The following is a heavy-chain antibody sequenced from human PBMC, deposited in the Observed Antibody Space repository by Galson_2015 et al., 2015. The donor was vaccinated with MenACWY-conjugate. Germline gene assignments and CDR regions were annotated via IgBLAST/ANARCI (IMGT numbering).Heavy chain of an antibody. CDR1: GGSISSSNW. D-gene: IGHD5-12*01. J-gene: IGHJ4*02. V-gene: IGHV4-4*02. Sequence: ETLSLTCAVSGGSISSSNWWSWVRQPPGKGLEWIGEIYHSGSTNYNPSLKSRVTISVDKSKNQFSLKLSSVTAADTAVYYCAREARSTDIVATRLYYFDYWGQGTLVTVSS. CDR3: AREARSTDIVATRLYYFDY. CDR2: IYHSGST.